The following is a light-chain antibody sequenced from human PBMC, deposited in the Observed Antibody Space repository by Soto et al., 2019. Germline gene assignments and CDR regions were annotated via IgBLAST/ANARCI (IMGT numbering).Light chain of an antibody. J-gene: IGKJ1*01. CDR3: PQSDNWPRP. CDR1: QNIGNN. CDR2: GSS. Sequence: ETVMTKSPDNLSGAPGERATLSCRASQNIGNNVAWYQQKAGQAPRLLIHGSSTRATGIPGRFSGSGSGTEFTLTIRSLQSEDFAVHYCPQSDNWPRPFGQGAKADIK. V-gene: IGKV3-15*01.